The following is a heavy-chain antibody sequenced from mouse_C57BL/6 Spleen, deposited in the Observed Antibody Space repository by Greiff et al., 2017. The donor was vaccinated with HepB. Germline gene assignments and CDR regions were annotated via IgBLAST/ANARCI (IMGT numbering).Heavy chain of an antibody. Sequence: VQLQQPGAELVKPRASVKLSCKASGYTFTSYWMHWVKQRPGQGLEWIGMIHPNSGSTNYNEKFKSKATLTVDKSSSTAYMQLSSLTSEDSAVYYCARGDYGSSYDYAMDYWGQGTSVTVSS. CDR1: GYTFTSYW. CDR2: IHPNSGST. V-gene: IGHV1-64*01. D-gene: IGHD1-1*01. J-gene: IGHJ4*01. CDR3: ARGDYGSSYDYAMDY.